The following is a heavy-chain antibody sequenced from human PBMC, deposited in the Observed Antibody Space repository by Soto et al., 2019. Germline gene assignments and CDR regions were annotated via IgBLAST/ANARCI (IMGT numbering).Heavy chain of an antibody. D-gene: IGHD6-6*01. J-gene: IGHJ4*02. CDR2: IYYSGST. CDR3: ARVFGHGQLVDLDY. CDR1: GGSISSYY. Sequence: SETLSLTCTVSGGSISSYYWSWIRQPPGKGLEWIGYIYYSGSTNYNPSLKSRVTISVDTSKNQFSLKLSSVTAADTAVYYCARVFGHGQLVDLDYWGQGTLVTVSS. V-gene: IGHV4-59*01.